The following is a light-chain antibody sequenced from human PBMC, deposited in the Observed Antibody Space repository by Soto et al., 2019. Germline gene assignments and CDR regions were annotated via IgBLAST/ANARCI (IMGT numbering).Light chain of an antibody. CDR2: GAS. V-gene: IGKV3-20*01. Sequence: EVVLTQSPGTLSLSSGESATLSCRASQSLNSIYLAWYQQKPGQAPRLLMYGASNRAAGIPARFSGSGFGTDFTLTISRLEPEDFALYYCQHYAGGSRITFGQGTRLEIK. CDR1: QSLNSIY. CDR3: QHYAGGSRIT. J-gene: IGKJ5*01.